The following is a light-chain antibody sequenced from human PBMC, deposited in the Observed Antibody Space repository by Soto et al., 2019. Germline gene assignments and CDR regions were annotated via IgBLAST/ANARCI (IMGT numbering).Light chain of an antibody. Sequence: EIVLTQSPGTLSLSPGERATLSCRASQSVSSSYLAWYQQKPGQAPRLLIYGASGRATGIPDRFSGSGSGTDFTLTISRLEPEDFAVYYCQQYGSSLWTFGQGT. V-gene: IGKV3-20*01. CDR2: GAS. J-gene: IGKJ1*01. CDR1: QSVSSSY. CDR3: QQYGSSLWT.